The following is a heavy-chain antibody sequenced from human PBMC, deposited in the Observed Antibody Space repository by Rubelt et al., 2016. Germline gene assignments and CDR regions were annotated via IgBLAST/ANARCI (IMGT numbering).Heavy chain of an antibody. J-gene: IGHJ5*02. CDR2: INHCGVT. D-gene: IGHD3-10*01. CDR1: GGSFSGYS. CDR3: ARGGRYYGSGSYQRHNWFDP. V-gene: IGHV4-34*01. Sequence: QVQLQQWGAGLLKPSETLSLTCAVYGGSFSGYSWSWIRQPPGKGLGWIGEINHCGVTNYDPSLKSRVTMSGDTATNQFALKLSSVTAADTAGYDCARGGRYYGSGSYQRHNWFDPWGQGTLVTVSS.